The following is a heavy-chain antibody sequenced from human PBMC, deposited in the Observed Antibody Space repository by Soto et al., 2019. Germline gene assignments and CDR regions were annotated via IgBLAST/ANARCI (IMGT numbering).Heavy chain of an antibody. CDR2: IYYSGST. V-gene: IGHV4-31*03. Sequence: SETLSLTCTVSGGSISSGGYYWSWIRQHPGKGLEWIEYIYYSGSTYYNPSLKSRVTISVDTSKNQFSLKLSSVTAADTAVYYCAREYYDILTGWGQGTLVTVSS. D-gene: IGHD3-9*01. CDR1: GGSISSGGYY. CDR3: AREYYDILTG. J-gene: IGHJ4*02.